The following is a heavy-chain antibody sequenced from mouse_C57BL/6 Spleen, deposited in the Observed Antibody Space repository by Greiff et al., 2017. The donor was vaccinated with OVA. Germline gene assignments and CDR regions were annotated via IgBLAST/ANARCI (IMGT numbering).Heavy chain of an antibody. D-gene: IGHD1-1*01. CDR3: ARRGYYGSSYEGYFDV. Sequence: VQLQQSGAELARPGASVKLSCKASGYTFTSYGISWVKQRTGQGLEWIGEIYPRSGNTYYNEKFKGKATLTADKSSSTAYMELRSLTSEDSAVYFCARRGYYGSSYEGYFDVWGTGTTVTVSS. V-gene: IGHV1-81*01. CDR1: GYTFTSYG. CDR2: IYPRSGNT. J-gene: IGHJ1*03.